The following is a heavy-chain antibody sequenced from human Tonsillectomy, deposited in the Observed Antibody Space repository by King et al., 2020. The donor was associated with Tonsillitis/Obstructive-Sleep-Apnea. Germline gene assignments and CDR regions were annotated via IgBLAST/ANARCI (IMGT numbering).Heavy chain of an antibody. CDR2: IKSKTDGGTT. J-gene: IGHJ4*02. V-gene: IGHV3-15*07. Sequence: QLVQSGGGLVXXGXSLXLXXAXSGFTXXNAWMNWVXQAPGKGLEWVGRIKSKTDGGTTDYAAPVKGRFTISRDDSKNTLYLQMNSLKTEDTAVYYCTTDEGYFDYWGQGTLVTVSS. CDR1: GFTXXNAW. CDR3: TTDEGYFDY.